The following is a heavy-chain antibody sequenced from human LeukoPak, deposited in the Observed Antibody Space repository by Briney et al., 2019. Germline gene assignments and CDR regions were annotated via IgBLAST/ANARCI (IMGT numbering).Heavy chain of an antibody. J-gene: IGHJ4*02. CDR2: IYWDDDK. D-gene: IGHD3-22*01. Sequence: SGPTLVNPPQTLTLTCTFSGFSLSTSGVGVGWIRQPPGKALEWLALIYWDDDKRYSPSLKSRLTITKDTSENRVVLTMTNMDPVDTATFYCAHATKYYYDTSGYYYTYWGQGTLVTVSS. CDR1: GFSLSTSGVG. V-gene: IGHV2-5*02. CDR3: AHATKYYYDTSGYYYTY.